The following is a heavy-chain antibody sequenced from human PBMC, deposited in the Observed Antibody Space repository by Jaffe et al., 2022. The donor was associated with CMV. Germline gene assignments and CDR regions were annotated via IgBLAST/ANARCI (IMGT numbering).Heavy chain of an antibody. CDR2: IYYSGST. V-gene: IGHV4-39*01. CDR3: AVGATTEYFQH. Sequence: QLQLQESGPGLVKPSETLSLTCTVSGGSISSSSYYWGWIRQPPGKGLEWIGSIYYSGSTYYNPSLKSRVTISVDTSKNQFSLKLSSVTAADTAVYYCAVGATTEYFQHWGQGTLVTVSS. J-gene: IGHJ1*01. CDR1: GGSISSSSYY. D-gene: IGHD1-26*01.